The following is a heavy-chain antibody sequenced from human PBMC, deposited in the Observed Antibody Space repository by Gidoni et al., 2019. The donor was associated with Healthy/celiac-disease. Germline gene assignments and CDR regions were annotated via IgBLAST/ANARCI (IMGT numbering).Heavy chain of an antibody. CDR1: GYPFTRYY. CDR2: INPSGGST. Sequence: QVQLVQSGAEVKKPGASVKVSCKASGYPFTRYYMHWVRQAPGQGLEWMGIINPSGGSTSYAQKFQGRVTMTRDTSTSTVYMELSSLRSEDTAVYYCARSYGSGSYYAYYYYGMDVWGQGTTVTVSS. D-gene: IGHD3-10*01. V-gene: IGHV1-46*01. J-gene: IGHJ6*02. CDR3: ARSYGSGSYYAYYYYGMDV.